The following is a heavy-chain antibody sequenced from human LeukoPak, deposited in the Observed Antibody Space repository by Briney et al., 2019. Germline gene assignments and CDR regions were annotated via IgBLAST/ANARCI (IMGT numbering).Heavy chain of an antibody. CDR3: AREAKVGGALQY. Sequence: GGSLRLSCAASGFTFSDYWMHWVRQAPGKGLVWVSRINTDGSFTKYADSVQGRFTISRDTAKNTLFLQMNSLRAEDTAVYYCAREAKVGGALQYWGQGILVTVSS. J-gene: IGHJ4*02. CDR2: INTDGSFT. CDR1: GFTFSDYW. V-gene: IGHV3-74*01. D-gene: IGHD1-26*01.